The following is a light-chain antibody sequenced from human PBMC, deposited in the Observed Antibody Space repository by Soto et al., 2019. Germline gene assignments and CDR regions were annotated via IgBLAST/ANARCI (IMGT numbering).Light chain of an antibody. J-gene: IGLJ1*01. V-gene: IGLV2-14*01. CDR3: SAYTNVNSRACF. CDR2: EVT. Sequence: QSALPQPASASGSPGQSITISCTGTSGDIGSYNRVSWYQQHPGTAPKLITYEVTNRPSGVSNRLSGSKSGNTASLTISGLQAEDEAEYYCSAYTNVNSRACFVGTGTKVTVL. CDR1: SGDIGSYNR.